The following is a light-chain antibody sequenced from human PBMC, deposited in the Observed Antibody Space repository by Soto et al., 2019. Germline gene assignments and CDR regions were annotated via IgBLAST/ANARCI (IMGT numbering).Light chain of an antibody. CDR3: RSYAGSNKRV. Sequence: QSVLTQPPSASGSPGQSVTISCTGTSSDIGGYNFVSWYQQHPGKVPKLMIYEVSKRPSGVPDRFSGYKSGNTASLTVSGLQAEDEADYYCRSYAGSNKRVFGTGTKVTVL. V-gene: IGLV2-8*01. CDR1: SSDIGGYNF. CDR2: EVS. J-gene: IGLJ1*01.